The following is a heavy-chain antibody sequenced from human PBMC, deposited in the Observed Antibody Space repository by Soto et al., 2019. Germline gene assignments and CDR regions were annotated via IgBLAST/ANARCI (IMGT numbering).Heavy chain of an antibody. V-gene: IGHV1-3*01. Sequence: QVQFVQSGAEVKKPGASVKVSCEASGHTFTSYGMHWVRQAPGQRFEWMGWIDVGNANTKYSQKFQGRVTITRDTSANTAYMELSSLRPEDTAVYYCAGGGRGSSWAAEAFSGFDPWGQGTLVTVSS. CDR2: IDVGNANT. D-gene: IGHD6-13*01. CDR1: GHTFTSYG. J-gene: IGHJ5*02. CDR3: AGGGRGSSWAAEAFSGFDP.